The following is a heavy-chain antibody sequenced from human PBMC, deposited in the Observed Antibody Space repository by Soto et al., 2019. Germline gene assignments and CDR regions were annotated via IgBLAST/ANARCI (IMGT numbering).Heavy chain of an antibody. D-gene: IGHD6-25*01. CDR3: ARRGIDTMSGFDALDV. J-gene: IGHJ3*01. Sequence: EVLLVESGGGLVQPGGSLRLSCTTSGFTFSTYDMHWVRQVTGKGLEWVSGIVVAGDTYFPDSVKGRCTISRENAKNSLYLQMDSLRVEDTAVYYCARRGIDTMSGFDALDVWGLGTKVTVSS. V-gene: IGHV3-13*01. CDR1: GFTFSTYD. CDR2: IVVAGDT.